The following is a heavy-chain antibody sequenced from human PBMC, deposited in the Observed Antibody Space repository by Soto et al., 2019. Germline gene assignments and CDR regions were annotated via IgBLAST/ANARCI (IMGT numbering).Heavy chain of an antibody. V-gene: IGHV4-59*08. Sequence: SETLSLTCTVSGGSISSYYWSWIRQPPGKGLEWIGYIYYSGSTNYNPSLKSRVTISVDTSKNQFSLKLSSVTAADTAVYYCASPPYYYDSSGYTYGGRETLVTVPS. CDR2: IYYSGST. CDR3: ASPPYYYDSSGYTY. J-gene: IGHJ4*02. CDR1: GGSISSYY. D-gene: IGHD3-22*01.